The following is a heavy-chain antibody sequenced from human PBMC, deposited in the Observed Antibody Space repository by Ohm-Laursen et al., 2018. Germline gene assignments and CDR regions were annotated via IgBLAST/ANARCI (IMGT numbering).Heavy chain of an antibody. V-gene: IGHV1-2*02. CDR1: GGTFSSYA. CDR3: AILSRVGTFDY. J-gene: IGHJ4*02. D-gene: IGHD1-26*01. Sequence: GSSVTVSCKASGGTFSSYAISWVRQAPGQGLEWMGWINPNSGGTNYAQKFQGRVTMTRDTSTSTFYMELNSLISEDTAVFYCAILSRVGTFDYWGQGTLVTVSS. CDR2: INPNSGGT.